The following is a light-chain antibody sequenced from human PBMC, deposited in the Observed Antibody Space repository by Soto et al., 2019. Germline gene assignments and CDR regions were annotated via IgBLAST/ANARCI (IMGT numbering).Light chain of an antibody. J-gene: IGKJ5*01. V-gene: IGKV2-28*01. Sequence: DIVMTQSPLSLPVTPGEPASISFSSIQSLLHSNGYNYLDWYLQKPGQSPQLLIYLGSNRASGVPDRFSGSGSGTDFTLKISRVEAEDVGVYYCMQALQTPRTFGQGTRLEIK. CDR1: QSLLHSNGYNY. CDR2: LGS. CDR3: MQALQTPRT.